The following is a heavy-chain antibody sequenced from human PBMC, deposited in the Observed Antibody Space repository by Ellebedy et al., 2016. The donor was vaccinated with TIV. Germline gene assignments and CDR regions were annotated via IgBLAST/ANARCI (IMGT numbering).Heavy chain of an antibody. CDR1: GYTFTRYY. Sequence: AASVTVSCKASGYTFTRYYIHWVRQAPGQGFEYMGIINPSGGRTSYAQKFQGRVTMTRDTSTSTFYMELSSLRSEDTAVYYCARVGDGSDYWGQGTLVTVSS. J-gene: IGHJ4*02. CDR2: INPSGGRT. D-gene: IGHD2-15*01. CDR3: ARVGDGSDY. V-gene: IGHV1-46*01.